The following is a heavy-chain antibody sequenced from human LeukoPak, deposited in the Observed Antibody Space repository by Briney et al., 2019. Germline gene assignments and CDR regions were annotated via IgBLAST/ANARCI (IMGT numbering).Heavy chain of an antibody. Sequence: SETLSLTCAASGCSMRNYYWSWIRQPPGKGLDWIGYTYDSGISSYNPSLRSRVSISIDTSKNQFSLNLSSVTAADTAVYYCARGWASSWYYFDFWGQGTLVTVSS. V-gene: IGHV4-59*01. D-gene: IGHD2-2*01. CDR3: ARGWASSWYYFDF. CDR2: TYDSGIS. J-gene: IGHJ4*02. CDR1: GCSMRNYY.